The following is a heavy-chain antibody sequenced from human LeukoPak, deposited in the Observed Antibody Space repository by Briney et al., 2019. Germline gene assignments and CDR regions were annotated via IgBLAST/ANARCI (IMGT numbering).Heavy chain of an antibody. J-gene: IGHJ3*02. V-gene: IGHV4-34*01. CDR2: IYYSGST. D-gene: IGHD6-6*01. CDR3: ARAPYSSSSGADAFDI. CDR1: GGSFSGYY. Sequence: SSETLSLTCAVYGGSFSGYYWSWIRQPPGKGLEWIGSIYYSGSTYYNPSLKSRVTISVDTSKNQFSLKLSSVTAADTAVYYCARAPYSSSSGADAFDIWGQGTMVTVSS.